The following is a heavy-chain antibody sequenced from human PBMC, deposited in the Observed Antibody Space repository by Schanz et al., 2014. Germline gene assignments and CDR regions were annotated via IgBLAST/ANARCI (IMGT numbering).Heavy chain of an antibody. V-gene: IGHV1-69*02. D-gene: IGHD2-15*01. CDR2: IIPILGIA. CDR1: GGTFSSYT. Sequence: QLQLVQSGAEVKKPGSSVKVSCKLSGGTFSSYTISWMRQAPGQGLEWMGKIIPILGIANYAQKFQGRVTNTADKSTSTAYMDLSSLRPEDTAVYYCARGGGPEDVFDIWGQGTILTVSS. J-gene: IGHJ3*02. CDR3: ARGGGPEDVFDI.